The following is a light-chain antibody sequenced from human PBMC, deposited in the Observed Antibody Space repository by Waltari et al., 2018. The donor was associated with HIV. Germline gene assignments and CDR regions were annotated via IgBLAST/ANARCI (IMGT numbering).Light chain of an antibody. CDR3: LLYYGGAWV. CDR1: TGAVTTNNL. J-gene: IGLJ3*02. V-gene: IGLV7-43*01. Sequence: QIVVTQEPSLTVSPGGTVTLTCASSTGAVTTNNLSNWFQQKPGQAPRSLIYSTTNRNSCTPARFSGSLLGGKAALTLSGVQPEDEAEYYCLLYYGGAWVFGGGTKLTVL. CDR2: STT.